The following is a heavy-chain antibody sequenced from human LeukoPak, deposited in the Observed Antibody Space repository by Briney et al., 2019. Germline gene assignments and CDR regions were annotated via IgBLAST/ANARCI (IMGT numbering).Heavy chain of an antibody. CDR3: ARDDPLYCSSTSCYGRGFDY. Sequence: SQTLSLTCTVSGGSISSGSYYWSWIRQPAGKGLEWIGRIYTSGSTNYNPSLKSQVTISVDTSKNQFSLKLSSVTAADTAVYYCARDDPLYCSSTSCYGRGFDYWGQGTLVTVSS. CDR2: IYTSGST. D-gene: IGHD2-2*01. CDR1: GGSISSGSYY. V-gene: IGHV4-61*02. J-gene: IGHJ4*02.